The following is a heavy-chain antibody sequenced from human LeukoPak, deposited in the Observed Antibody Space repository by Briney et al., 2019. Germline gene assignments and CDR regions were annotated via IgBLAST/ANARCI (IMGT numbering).Heavy chain of an antibody. Sequence: ITGRGDATYFTDSVKGRFTVSRDNSNNTLSLQMNSLRAEDTAVYYCAKDWGSYDYYYYLDVWGRGTTVTVS. CDR3: AKDWGSYDYYYYLDV. J-gene: IGHJ6*03. CDR2: ITGRGDAT. D-gene: IGHD3-16*01. V-gene: IGHV3-23*01.